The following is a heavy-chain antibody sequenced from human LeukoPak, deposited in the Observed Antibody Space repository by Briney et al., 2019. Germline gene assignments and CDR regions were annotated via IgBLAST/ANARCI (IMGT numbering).Heavy chain of an antibody. J-gene: IGHJ3*02. V-gene: IGHV3-23*01. CDR1: GFTFSSYA. D-gene: IGHD2-2*01. CDR3: AKVGGIVVVPAATGLDI. CDR2: ISGSGGST. Sequence: GSLRLSCAASGFTFSSYAMSWVRQAPGKGLEWVSAISGSGGSTYYADSVKGRFTISRDNSKNTLYLQMNSLRAEDTAVYYCAKVGGIVVVPAATGLDIWGQGTMVTVSS.